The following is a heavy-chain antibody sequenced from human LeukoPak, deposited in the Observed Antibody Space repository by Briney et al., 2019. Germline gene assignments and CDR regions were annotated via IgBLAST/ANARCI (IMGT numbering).Heavy chain of an antibody. D-gene: IGHD5-12*01. CDR2: INAGNGNT. Sequence: ASVKVSCKASGYTFTSYAMHWVRQAPGQRLEWMGWINAGNGNTKYSQEFQGRVTITRDTSTSTAYMELRSLRSDDTAVYYCAREDRGSVDYWGQGTLVTVSS. J-gene: IGHJ4*02. CDR1: GYTFTSYA. CDR3: AREDRGSVDY. V-gene: IGHV1-3*01.